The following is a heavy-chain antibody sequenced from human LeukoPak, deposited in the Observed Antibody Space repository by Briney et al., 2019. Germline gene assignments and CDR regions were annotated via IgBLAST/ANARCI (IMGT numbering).Heavy chain of an antibody. Sequence: SETLSLTCTVSGASISRYFWSWIRQPPGKGLEWIGYIYYSGSTNYSPSLKSRVTISVDTSKNQFSLNLSSVTAADTAVYYCARLIAAAGSDSFDIWGQGTRVTGSS. V-gene: IGHV4-59*08. D-gene: IGHD6-13*01. CDR3: ARLIAAAGSDSFDI. J-gene: IGHJ3*02. CDR1: GASISRYF. CDR2: IYYSGST.